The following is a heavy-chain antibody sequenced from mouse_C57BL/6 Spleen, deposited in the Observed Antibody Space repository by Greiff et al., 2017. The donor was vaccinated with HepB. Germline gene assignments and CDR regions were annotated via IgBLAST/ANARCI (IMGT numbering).Heavy chain of an antibody. J-gene: IGHJ4*01. CDR2: INPNNGGT. V-gene: IGHV1-18*01. CDR3: ERFDYDGGSYYYAMDY. CDR1: GYTFTDYN. D-gene: IGHD2-4*01. Sequence: EVQLQQSGPELVKPGASVKIPCKASGYTFTDYNMDWVKQSHGKSLEWIGDINPNNGGTIYNQKFKGKATLTVDKSSSTAYMELLILTSEDTAVYYCERFDYDGGSYYYAMDYWGQGTSDTVSS.